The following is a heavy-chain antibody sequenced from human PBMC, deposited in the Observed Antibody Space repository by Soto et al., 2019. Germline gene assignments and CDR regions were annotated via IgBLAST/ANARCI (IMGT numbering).Heavy chain of an antibody. J-gene: IGHJ4*02. CDR3: ARGESADYYDSSGYPDY. D-gene: IGHD3-22*01. V-gene: IGHV1-2*04. CDR1: GYTFTGYY. Sequence: ASVKVSCXASGYTFTGYYMHWVRQAPGQGLEWMGWINPNSGGTNYAQKFQGWVTMTRDTSISTAYMELSRLRSDDTAVYYCARGESADYYDSSGYPDYWGQGTLVTVSS. CDR2: INPNSGGT.